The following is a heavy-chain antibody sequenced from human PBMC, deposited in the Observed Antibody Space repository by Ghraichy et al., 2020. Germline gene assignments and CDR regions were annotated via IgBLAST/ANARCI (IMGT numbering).Heavy chain of an antibody. J-gene: IGHJ6*03. CDR3: ARAGISGRTPGYGCYMDV. V-gene: IGHV3-30*04. CDR2: ISYDGKFK. CDR1: GFTFSTYA. D-gene: IGHD3-3*02. Sequence: GGSLRLSCAASGFTFSTYAMHWVRQAPGKGLEWVAVISYDGKFKYYADSVKGRFTISRDNSKNTLYLQMSSLRNEDAAVYYCARAGISGRTPGYGCYMDVWVKGTTVTVSS.